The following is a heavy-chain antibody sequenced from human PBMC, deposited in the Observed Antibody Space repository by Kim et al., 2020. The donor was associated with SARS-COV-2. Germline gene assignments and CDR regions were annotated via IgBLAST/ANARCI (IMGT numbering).Heavy chain of an antibody. J-gene: IGHJ4*02. CDR3: ARVGWFLGNLDYFDY. CDR2: ISAYNGNT. CDR1: GYTFTSYG. Sequence: ASVKVSCKASGYTFTSYGISWVRQAPGQGLEWMGWISAYNGNTNYAQKLQGRVTMTTDTSTSTAYMELRSLRSDDTAVYYCARVGWFLGNLDYFDYWGQGTLVTVSS. D-gene: IGHD6-19*01. V-gene: IGHV1-18*01.